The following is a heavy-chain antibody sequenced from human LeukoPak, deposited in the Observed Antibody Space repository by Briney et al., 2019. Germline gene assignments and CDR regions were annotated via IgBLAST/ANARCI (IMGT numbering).Heavy chain of an antibody. V-gene: IGHV3-74*01. Sequence: GGSLRLSCAASGFTFSSYWMHWVRQAPGKGLVWVSRINSDGSSTSYADSVKGRFTISRDNAKNTLYLQMTSLRAEDTAVYYCARVPYSSGWSRGPFDYWGQGTLVTVSS. J-gene: IGHJ4*02. CDR1: GFTFSSYW. CDR2: INSDGSST. D-gene: IGHD6-19*01. CDR3: ARVPYSSGWSRGPFDY.